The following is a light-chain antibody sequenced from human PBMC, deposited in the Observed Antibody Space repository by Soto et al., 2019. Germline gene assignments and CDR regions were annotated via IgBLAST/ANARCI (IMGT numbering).Light chain of an antibody. J-gene: IGKJ5*01. CDR1: QSVSSN. CDR2: DAS. CDR3: QQRSDWPPMT. Sequence: EFVLTQSPGTLSLSPGERATLSCRASQSVSSNLAWYQQKPGQAPRLLIYDASNRATDIPGRFSGSGSGTDFTLTISSLEPEDSAVYYCQQRSDWPPMTFGQGTRLEIK. V-gene: IGKV3-11*01.